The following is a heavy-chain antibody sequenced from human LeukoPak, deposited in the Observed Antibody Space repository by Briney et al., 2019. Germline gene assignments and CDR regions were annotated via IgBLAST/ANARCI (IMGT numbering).Heavy chain of an antibody. CDR2: IKQDGSEK. D-gene: IGHD3-10*01. J-gene: IGHJ4*02. CDR3: ARDRDYGSGRSYGLFDY. Sequence: GGSLRLSCEASGFTFSDYWMIWVRQAPGKGLEWVANIKQDGSEKYYLDSVKGRFTISRDNAKNSLYLQMNSLRGEDTAVYYWARDRDYGSGRSYGLFDYWGQGSLVTVSS. V-gene: IGHV3-7*01. CDR1: GFTFSDYW.